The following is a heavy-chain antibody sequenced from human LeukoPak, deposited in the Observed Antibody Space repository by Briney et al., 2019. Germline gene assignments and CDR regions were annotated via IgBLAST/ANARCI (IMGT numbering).Heavy chain of an antibody. CDR3: ARGWVTYSSSSLPDAFDI. CDR1: GFTFSTYS. J-gene: IGHJ3*02. Sequence: GGSLRLSCAASGFTFSTYSMNWVRQAPGKGLEWVSSISSSSTYISYADSVKGRFTISRDNAKNSLYLQMNSLRAEDTAVYYCARGWVTYSSSSLPDAFDIWGQGTMVTVFS. V-gene: IGHV3-21*01. D-gene: IGHD6-13*01. CDR2: ISSSSTYI.